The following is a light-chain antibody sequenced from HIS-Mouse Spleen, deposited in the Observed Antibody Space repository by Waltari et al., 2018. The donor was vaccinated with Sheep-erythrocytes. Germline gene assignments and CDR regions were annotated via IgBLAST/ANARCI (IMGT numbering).Light chain of an antibody. J-gene: IGLJ3*02. CDR3: CSYAGSSTPWV. CDR2: EGI. CDR1: SSDVGRYNL. V-gene: IGLV2-23*01. Sequence: QSALTQPASVSGSPGQSITISCTGTSSDVGRYNLVSWYQQQPGKAPKIMIYEGIKRPSGVSNRFSGSKSGNTASLTISGLQAEDEADYYCCSYAGSSTPWVFGGGTKLTVL.